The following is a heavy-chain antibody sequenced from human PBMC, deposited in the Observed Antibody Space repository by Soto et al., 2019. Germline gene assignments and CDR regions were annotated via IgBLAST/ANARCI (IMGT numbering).Heavy chain of an antibody. CDR1: VFTLSIYS. CDR2: ISSSSSYI. CDR3: ARAHSSGRALAHFDY. J-gene: IGHJ4*02. V-gene: IGHV3-21*01. Sequence: GGSLGISCAASVFTLSIYSMDWVRQAPGKGLEWVSSISSSSSYIYYADSVKGRFTISRDNAKNSLYLQMNSLRAEDTAVYYCARAHSSGRALAHFDYWGQGTLVTVSS. D-gene: IGHD3-22*01.